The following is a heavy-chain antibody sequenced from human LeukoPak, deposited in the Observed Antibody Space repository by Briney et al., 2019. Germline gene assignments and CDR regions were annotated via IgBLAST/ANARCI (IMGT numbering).Heavy chain of an antibody. CDR3: ARAGYYYYYYMYV. V-gene: IGHV3-64*01. CDR1: GFTFSSYA. CDR2: ISSNGGST. Sequence: GGSLRLSCAASGFTFSSYAMQWVRQAPGKGLEYVSAISSNGGSTYYANSVKGRFTISRDNSKNTLYLQMGSLRAEDMAVYYCARAGYYYYYYMYVWGRGTKVTVSS. J-gene: IGHJ6*03.